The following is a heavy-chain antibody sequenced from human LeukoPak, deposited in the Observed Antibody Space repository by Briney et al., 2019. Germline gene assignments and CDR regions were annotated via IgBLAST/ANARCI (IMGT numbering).Heavy chain of an antibody. CDR2: ISYDGSNK. Sequence: GGSLTLSCAASGFTFSSYAMHWVRQAPGKWLEWVAVISYDGSNKYYADSVKGRFTISRDNYKNTLYLQMNSLRAEDTAVYYCASGPTVTAYYFDYWGQGTLVTVSS. V-gene: IGHV3-30*04. J-gene: IGHJ4*02. D-gene: IGHD4-17*01. CDR3: ASGPTVTAYYFDY. CDR1: GFTFSSYA.